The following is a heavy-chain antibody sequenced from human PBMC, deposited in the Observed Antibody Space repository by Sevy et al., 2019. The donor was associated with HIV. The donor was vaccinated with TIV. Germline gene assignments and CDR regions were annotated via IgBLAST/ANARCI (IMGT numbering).Heavy chain of an antibody. CDR1: GFTFSSYG. D-gene: IGHD6-13*01. CDR3: AKEGSSSWTYYYYYYMDV. V-gene: IGHV3-30*18. Sequence: GGSLRLSCAASGFTFSSYGMHWVRQAPGKGLEWVAVISYDGSNKYYADSVKGRFTISRDNSKNTLYLQMNSLRAEDTAVYYCAKEGSSSWTYYYYYYMDVWGNGTTVTVSS. CDR2: ISYDGSNK. J-gene: IGHJ6*03.